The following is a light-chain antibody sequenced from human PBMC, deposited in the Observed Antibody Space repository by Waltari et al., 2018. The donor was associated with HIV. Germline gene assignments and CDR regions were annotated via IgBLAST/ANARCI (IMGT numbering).Light chain of an antibody. CDR1: ESVSTRY. Sequence: VLTQSPGFVSLSPGESATLPCRASESVSTRYVAWYHEKPGQPPRLLIYGAYSRATGVPDRFRGSGSGRDFTLTINSLESDDFGVYHCQQYGNPPITFGGGTTVEI. CDR3: QQYGNPPIT. CDR2: GAY. J-gene: IGKJ4*01. V-gene: IGKV3-20*01.